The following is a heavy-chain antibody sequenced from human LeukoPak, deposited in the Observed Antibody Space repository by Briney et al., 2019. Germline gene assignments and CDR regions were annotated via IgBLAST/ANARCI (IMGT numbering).Heavy chain of an antibody. D-gene: IGHD3-16*02. CDR2: ISADGSYT. Sequence: PGGSLRLSCAASGFTFSDYYMSWIRQAPGKGLEWVSKISADGSYTNGADSAKGRFTISRDNAKNSLYLHMNSLRTEDTAVYYCARGFELITFGGAIGKLNWFDSWGQGTLVTVSS. V-gene: IGHV3-11*05. CDR3: ARGFELITFGGAIGKLNWFDS. CDR1: GFTFSDYY. J-gene: IGHJ5*01.